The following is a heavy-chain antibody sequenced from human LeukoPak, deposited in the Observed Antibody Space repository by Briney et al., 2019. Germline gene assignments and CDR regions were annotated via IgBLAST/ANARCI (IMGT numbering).Heavy chain of an antibody. CDR1: GFTFSSYG. J-gene: IGHJ4*02. Sequence: GGSLRLSCAASGFTFSSYGMHWVRQAPSKGLEWVAFIRYDGSNKYYADSVKGRFTISRDNSKNTLYLQMNSLRAEDTAVYYCAKDPKPGLRFLEWFYCDYWGQGTLVTVSS. CDR2: IRYDGSNK. D-gene: IGHD3-3*01. V-gene: IGHV3-30*02. CDR3: AKDPKPGLRFLEWFYCDY.